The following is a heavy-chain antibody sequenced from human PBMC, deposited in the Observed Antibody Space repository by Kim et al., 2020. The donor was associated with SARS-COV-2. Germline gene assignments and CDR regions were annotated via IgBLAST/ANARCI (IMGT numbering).Heavy chain of an antibody. CDR3: ARDLRYFDWLQDWYFDL. D-gene: IGHD3-9*01. CDR1: GFTFSSYG. V-gene: IGHV3-33*01. Sequence: GGSLRLSCAASGFTFSSYGMHWVRQAPGKGLEWVAVIWYDGSNKYYADSVKGRFTISRDNSKNTLYLQMNSLRAEDTAVYYCARDLRYFDWLQDWYFDLWGRGTLVTVSS. J-gene: IGHJ2*01. CDR2: IWYDGSNK.